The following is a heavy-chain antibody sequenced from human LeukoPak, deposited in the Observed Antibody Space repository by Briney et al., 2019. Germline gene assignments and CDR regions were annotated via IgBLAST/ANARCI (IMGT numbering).Heavy chain of an antibody. V-gene: IGHV1-18*01. Sequence: ASVKVSCKASGYIFSIYAISWVRQAPGQGLEWMGWISAYNGNTNYAQKLQGRVTMTTDTSTSTAYMELRSLRSDDTAVYYCARGEVSSGFNYWGQGTLVTVSS. J-gene: IGHJ4*02. D-gene: IGHD6-19*01. CDR1: GYIFSIYA. CDR2: ISAYNGNT. CDR3: ARGEVSSGFNY.